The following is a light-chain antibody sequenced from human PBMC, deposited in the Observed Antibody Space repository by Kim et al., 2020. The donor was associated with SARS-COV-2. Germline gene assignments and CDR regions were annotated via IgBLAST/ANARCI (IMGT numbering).Light chain of an antibody. CDR3: QQYDDWPPWT. CDR2: GAS. Sequence: EIVMTQFPATLSVSLGERATLSCRPSQSVSDNLAWYQQKPGQAPRLLIYGASTRATGIPARFSGSGSGTEFTLTISSLQSEDSAVYYCQQYDDWPPWTFGQGTKVDIK. V-gene: IGKV3-15*01. J-gene: IGKJ1*01. CDR1: QSVSDN.